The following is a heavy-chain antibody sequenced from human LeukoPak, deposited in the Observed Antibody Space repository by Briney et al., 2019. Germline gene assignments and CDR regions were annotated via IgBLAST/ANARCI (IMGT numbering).Heavy chain of an antibody. D-gene: IGHD5-12*01. V-gene: IGHV4-39*01. Sequence: SETLSLTCTVSGGSISSSSYYWGWIRQPPGKGLEWIGSIYYSGSTYYNPSLKSRVTISVDTSKNQFSLKLSSVTAADTAVYYCARLYSGNRLYYFDYWGQGTLVTVSS. CDR2: IYYSGST. CDR1: GGSISSSSYY. J-gene: IGHJ4*02. CDR3: ARLYSGNRLYYFDY.